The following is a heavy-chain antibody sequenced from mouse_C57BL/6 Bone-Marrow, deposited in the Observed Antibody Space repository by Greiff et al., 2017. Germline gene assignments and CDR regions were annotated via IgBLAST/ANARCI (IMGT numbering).Heavy chain of an antibody. Sequence: VKLQESGPGLVQPSQSLSITCTVSGFSLTSYGVHWVRQSPGKGLEWLGVIWSGGSTDYNAAFISRLSISKDNSKSQVFFKMNSLQADDTSIYXCASKGGYFDYWGQGTTLTGSS. CDR1: GFSLTSYG. V-gene: IGHV2-2*01. CDR3: ASKGGYFDY. J-gene: IGHJ2*01. CDR2: IWSGGST.